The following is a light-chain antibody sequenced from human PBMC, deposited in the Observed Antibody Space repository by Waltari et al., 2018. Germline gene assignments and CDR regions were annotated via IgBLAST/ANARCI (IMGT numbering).Light chain of an antibody. V-gene: IGKV1-9*01. CDR1: QGISSY. CDR2: TAS. J-gene: IGKJ2*01. Sequence: DIQLTQSPSFLSASVGDRVTITCRASQGISSYLAWYQQKPGKAPKLLIYTASTLQSGGPSRFSGSGSGTEFTLTISSLQPEDFATYYCQHLNSYPVTFGQGTKLEIK. CDR3: QHLNSYPVT.